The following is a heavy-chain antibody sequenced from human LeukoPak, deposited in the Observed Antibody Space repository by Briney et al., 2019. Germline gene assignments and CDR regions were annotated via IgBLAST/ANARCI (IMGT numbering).Heavy chain of an antibody. Sequence: GGSLRLSCAASGFTFSSYAMSWVRQAPGKGLQWVSTISRSGDNTYYADSVKGRFTISRDNSKNTLYLQMSSLRAEDTAVYYCAKAGANWFDPWGQGTLVTVSS. CDR1: GFTFSSYA. CDR2: ISRSGDNT. CDR3: AKAGANWFDP. D-gene: IGHD3-10*01. J-gene: IGHJ5*02. V-gene: IGHV3-23*01.